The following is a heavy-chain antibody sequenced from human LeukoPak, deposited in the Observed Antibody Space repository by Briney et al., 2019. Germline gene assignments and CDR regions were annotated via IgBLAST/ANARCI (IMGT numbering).Heavy chain of an antibody. J-gene: IGHJ6*03. D-gene: IGHD4-11*01. CDR2: IYTSGST. Sequence: PLETLSLTCTVSGGSISSYYWSWLRQPAGKGLEWIGRIYTSGSTNYNPSLKSRVTMSVDTSKNQFSLKLSSVTAADTAVYYCAAMTPDYYYYYMDVWGKGTTVTVSS. V-gene: IGHV4-4*07. CDR3: AAMTPDYYYYYMDV. CDR1: GGSISSYY.